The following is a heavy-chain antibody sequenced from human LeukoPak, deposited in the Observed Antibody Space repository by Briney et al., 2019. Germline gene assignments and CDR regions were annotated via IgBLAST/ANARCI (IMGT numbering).Heavy chain of an antibody. CDR1: GFTFSSYA. V-gene: IGHV3-23*01. D-gene: IGHD5-24*01. CDR2: ISGSGGST. CDR3: ARAVEDFTSDY. Sequence: GGSLRLSCAASGFTFSSYAMSWVRQAPGKGLEWVSAISGSGGSTYYADSVKGRFTISRDNAKNSLYLQMNSLRAEDTAVYYCARAVEDFTSDYWGQGTLVTVSS. J-gene: IGHJ4*02.